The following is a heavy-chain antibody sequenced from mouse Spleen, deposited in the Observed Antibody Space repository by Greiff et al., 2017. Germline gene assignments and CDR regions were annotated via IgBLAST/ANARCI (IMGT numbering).Heavy chain of an antibody. D-gene: IGHD1-1*01. Sequence: QVQLQQSGPELVKPGASVKISCKASGYTFTDYYINWVKQRPGQGLEWIGWIFPGSGSTYYNEKFKGKATLTVDKSYSTAYMLLSSLTSEDSAVYFCARSTTVDLAWFAYWGQGTLVTVSA. J-gene: IGHJ3*01. CDR3: ARSTTVDLAWFAY. CDR1: GYTFTDYY. CDR2: IFPGSGST. V-gene: IGHV1-75*01.